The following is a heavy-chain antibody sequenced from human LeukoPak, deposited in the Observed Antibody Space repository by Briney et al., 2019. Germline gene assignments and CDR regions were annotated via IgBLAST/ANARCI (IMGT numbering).Heavy chain of an antibody. V-gene: IGHV4-34*01. D-gene: IGHD3-10*01. J-gene: IGHJ4*02. CDR1: GGSFSGYY. Sequence: SETLSLTCAVSGGSFSGYYWSWIRQPPGKGLEWIGEINHSGSTNYNPSLKRRVPISVDTSKNQFSLKLSSVTAADTAVYYCARGRVVRGVMAYWGQGTLVTVSS. CDR3: ARGRVVRGVMAY. CDR2: INHSGST.